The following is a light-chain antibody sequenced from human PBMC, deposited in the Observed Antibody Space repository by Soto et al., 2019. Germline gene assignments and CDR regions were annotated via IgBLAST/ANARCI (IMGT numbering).Light chain of an antibody. V-gene: IGKV1-13*02. Sequence: ATRLTQSPSSLSASVGDRVTITCRASQGISSALAWYQQKPGKAPKLLIYDASSLESGVPSRFSGSGSGTDFTLTISSLQPEDFATYYCQQFNSYHTFGQGTKLEIK. CDR2: DAS. CDR3: QQFNSYHT. J-gene: IGKJ2*01. CDR1: QGISSA.